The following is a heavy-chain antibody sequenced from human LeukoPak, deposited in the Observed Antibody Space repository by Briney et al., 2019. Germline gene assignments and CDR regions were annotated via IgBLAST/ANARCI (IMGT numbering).Heavy chain of an antibody. CDR2: ISYDGSNK. D-gene: IGHD6-19*01. CDR1: GFTFSSYA. V-gene: IGHV3-30-3*01. Sequence: GGSLRLSCAASGFTFSSYAMHWVRQAPGKGLEWVAVISYDGSNKYYADSVKGRFTISRDNSKNTLYLQVNSLRAEDTAVYYCARDPNSSGWSYYFDYWGQGTLVTVSS. J-gene: IGHJ4*02. CDR3: ARDPNSSGWSYYFDY.